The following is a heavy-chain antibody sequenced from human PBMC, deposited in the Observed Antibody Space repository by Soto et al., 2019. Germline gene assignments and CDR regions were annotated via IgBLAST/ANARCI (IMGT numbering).Heavy chain of an antibody. CDR2: ISYDGSNK. Sequence: QVQLVESGGGVVQPGRSLRLSCAASGFTFSSYAMHWVRQAPGKGLEWVAVISYDGSNKYYADSVKGRFTISRDNSKNTLYLQMNSLRAEDTAVYYCARDSYDSSGYYLVSWGQGTLVTVSS. V-gene: IGHV3-30-3*01. CDR1: GFTFSSYA. J-gene: IGHJ4*02. D-gene: IGHD3-22*01. CDR3: ARDSYDSSGYYLVS.